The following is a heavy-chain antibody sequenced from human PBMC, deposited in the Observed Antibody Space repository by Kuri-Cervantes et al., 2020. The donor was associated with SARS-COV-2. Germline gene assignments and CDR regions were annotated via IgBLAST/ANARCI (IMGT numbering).Heavy chain of an antibody. D-gene: IGHD3-10*01. CDR2: IKSKTDGGTT. CDR3: TTGLYYGSGSYFHYYYGMDV. Sequence: GESLKISCAASGFTFSNAWMSWVRQAPGKGLEWVGRIKSKTDGGTTDYAAPVKGRFTISRDDSKNMLYLQMNSLKTEDTAVYYCTTGLYYGSGSYFHYYYGMDVWGQGTTVTVSS. J-gene: IGHJ6*02. CDR1: GFTFSNAW. V-gene: IGHV3-15*01.